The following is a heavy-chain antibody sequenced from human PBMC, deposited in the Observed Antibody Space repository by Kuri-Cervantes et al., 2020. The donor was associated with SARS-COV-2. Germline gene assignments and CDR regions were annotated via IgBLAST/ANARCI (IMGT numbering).Heavy chain of an antibody. CDR3: ARGEAGRGWFDP. Sequence: GSLRLSCAVSGYSISSGYYWGWIRQPPGKGLEWIGSIYHSGSTYYNPSLKGRVTISVDTSKNQFSLKLSSVTAADTAVYYCARGEAGRGWFDPWGQGTLVTVSS. D-gene: IGHD3-16*01. CDR1: GYSISSGYY. CDR2: IYHSGST. J-gene: IGHJ5*02. V-gene: IGHV4-38-2*01.